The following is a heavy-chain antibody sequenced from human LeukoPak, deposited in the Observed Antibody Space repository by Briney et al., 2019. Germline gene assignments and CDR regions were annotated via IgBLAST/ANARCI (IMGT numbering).Heavy chain of an antibody. D-gene: IGHD3-22*01. Sequence: SETLSLTCTVSGGSISSYYWSWIRQPPGKGPEWIGYIYYSGSTNYNPSLKSRVTISVDTSKNQFSLKLSSVTAADTAVYYCARDSGSGYDSSGGAFDIWGQGTMVTVSS. CDR1: GGSISSYY. V-gene: IGHV4-59*01. CDR3: ARDSGSGYDSSGGAFDI. J-gene: IGHJ3*02. CDR2: IYYSGST.